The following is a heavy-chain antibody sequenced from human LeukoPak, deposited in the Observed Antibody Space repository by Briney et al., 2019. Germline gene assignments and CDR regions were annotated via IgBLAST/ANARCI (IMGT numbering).Heavy chain of an antibody. CDR3: ARQGITMVRGALAAYGMDV. CDR1: GYSFTSYW. CDR2: IYPGDSDT. D-gene: IGHD3-10*01. J-gene: IGHJ6*04. V-gene: IGHV5-51*01. Sequence: GESLKISCKGSGYSFTSYWIGWVRQVPGKGLEWMGIIYPGDSDTRYSPSFQGQVTISADKSISTAYLQWSSLKASDTAMYYCARQGITMVRGALAAYGMDVWGKGTTVTVSS.